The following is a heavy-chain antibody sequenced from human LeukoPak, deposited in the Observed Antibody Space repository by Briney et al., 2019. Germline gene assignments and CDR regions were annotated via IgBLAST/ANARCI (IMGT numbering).Heavy chain of an antibody. V-gene: IGHV4-59*01. Sequence: SETLSLTCTVSGGSISSYYWSWIRQPPGKGLEWIGYIYYSGSTNYNPSLKSRVTISVDTSKNQFSLKLSSVTAADTAVYYCARALGGYYYDYWGQGALVTVSS. CDR2: IYYSGST. CDR1: GGSISSYY. J-gene: IGHJ4*02. D-gene: IGHD3-22*01. CDR3: ARALGGYYYDY.